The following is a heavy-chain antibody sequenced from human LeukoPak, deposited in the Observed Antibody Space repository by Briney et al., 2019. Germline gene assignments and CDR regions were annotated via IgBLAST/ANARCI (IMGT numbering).Heavy chain of an antibody. CDR2: ISTSGST. D-gene: IGHD6-13*01. CDR1: GGYITSSY. V-gene: IGHV4-4*07. CDR3: ARDRSSSSGWFDP. J-gene: IGHJ5*02. Sequence: ETLTLTCTVSGGYITSSYWTWIRQPAGRGLEWIAHISTSGSTNYNPSFKSRVTVRVDVSKNHSSLELSPVTAGVTAVYTCARDRSSSSGWFDPWGQGALVTVSS.